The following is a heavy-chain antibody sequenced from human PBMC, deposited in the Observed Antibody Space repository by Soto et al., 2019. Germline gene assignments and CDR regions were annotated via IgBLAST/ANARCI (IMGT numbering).Heavy chain of an antibody. CDR3: TTDPVTMIVVVPSSG. Sequence: GGSLRLSCAASGFTFRSYWMQWVRQAPGKGLVWVSWINSDGSSTSYAAPVKGRFTISRDDSKNTLYLQMNSLKTEDTAVYYCTTDPVTMIVVVPSSGWGQGTLVTVS. V-gene: IGHV3-74*01. CDR1: GFTFRSYW. D-gene: IGHD3-22*01. J-gene: IGHJ4*02. CDR2: INSDGSST.